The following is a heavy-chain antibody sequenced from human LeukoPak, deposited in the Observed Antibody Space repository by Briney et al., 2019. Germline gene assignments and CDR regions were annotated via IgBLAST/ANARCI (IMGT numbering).Heavy chain of an antibody. CDR1: GGSISSSSYY. V-gene: IGHV4-39*01. CDR2: IYYSGST. D-gene: IGHD6-13*01. Sequence: PSETLSLTCTVSGGSISSSSYYWGWIRQPPGKGLEWIGSIYYSGSTYYNPSLKSRVTISVDTSENQFSLKLSSVTAADTAVYYCARIRQQLVSRPFDPWGQGTLVTVSS. J-gene: IGHJ5*02. CDR3: ARIRQQLVSRPFDP.